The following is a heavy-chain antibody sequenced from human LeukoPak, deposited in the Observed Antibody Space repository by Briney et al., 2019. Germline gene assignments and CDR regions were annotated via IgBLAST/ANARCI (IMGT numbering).Heavy chain of an antibody. CDR3: TTTIVGVTTWFDP. D-gene: IGHD1-26*01. V-gene: IGHV3-15*01. J-gene: IGHJ5*02. Sequence: GGSLRLSCAASGFTLSNAYMSWVRQAPGKGLEWVGRIKNKTNGGTTDYAAPVKGRITISSDDSKNKLYLQMNSLKAEDTAVYYCTTTIVGVTTWFDPWGQGTRVSVSS. CDR2: IKNKTNGGTT. CDR1: GFTLSNAY.